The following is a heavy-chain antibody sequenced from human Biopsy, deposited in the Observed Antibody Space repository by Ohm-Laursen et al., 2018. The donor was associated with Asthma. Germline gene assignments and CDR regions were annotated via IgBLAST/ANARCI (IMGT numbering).Heavy chain of an antibody. CDR1: GGTLSNFA. CDR3: ARCQVGYSSGWSLLLKKIYYSGMDV. D-gene: IGHD6-19*01. CDR2: IMTVFGTT. J-gene: IGHJ6*02. V-gene: IGHV1-69*13. Sequence: SVKASCKTPGGTLSNFAISWVRQAPGQGLEWLGGIMTVFGTTNSAQKFQGRVTITADESTSTAYMEVTSLRSEDTAIYYCARCQVGYSSGWSLLLKKIYYSGMDVWGQGTAVTVSS.